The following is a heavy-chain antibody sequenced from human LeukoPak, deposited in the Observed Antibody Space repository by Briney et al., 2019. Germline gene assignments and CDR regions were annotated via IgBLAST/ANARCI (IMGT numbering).Heavy chain of an antibody. Sequence: SETLSLTCTVSGGSISSSSYHWGWIRQPPGKGLEWIGSIYYGGSTDYNPSLKSRVTISVDTSKNQFSLRLSSVNAADTAVYYCARDILATSIAAPYYWGQGTLVTVSS. J-gene: IGHJ4*02. V-gene: IGHV4-39*07. D-gene: IGHD6-13*01. CDR1: GGSISSSSYH. CDR2: IYYGGST. CDR3: ARDILATSIAAPYY.